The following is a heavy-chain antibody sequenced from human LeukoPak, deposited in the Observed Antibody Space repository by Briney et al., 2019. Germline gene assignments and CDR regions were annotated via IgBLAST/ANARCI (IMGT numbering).Heavy chain of an antibody. CDR2: INHSGST. CDR3: ARKGYSYGYGTFDI. Sequence: PSETLSLTCTVSGYSISSGYYWGWIRQPPGKGLEWIGEINHSGSTNYNPSLKSRVTISVDTSKNQFSLKLSSVTAADTAVYYCARKGYSYGYGTFDIWGQGTMVTVSS. V-gene: IGHV4-38-2*02. CDR1: GYSISSGYY. J-gene: IGHJ3*02. D-gene: IGHD5-18*01.